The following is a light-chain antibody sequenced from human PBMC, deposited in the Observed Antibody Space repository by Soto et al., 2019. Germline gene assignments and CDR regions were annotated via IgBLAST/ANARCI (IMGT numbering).Light chain of an antibody. CDR1: SSDVGGYNY. Sequence: QSALTQPASVSGSPGQSITISCTGTSSDVGGYNYVSWYQQHPGKAPKLMIYDVSNRPSGVSNRFSGSKSGNTASLTISGLQAEDEADDYCSSYTSSSNRVFGGGTKLTVL. CDR2: DVS. J-gene: IGLJ2*01. CDR3: SSYTSSSNRV. V-gene: IGLV2-14*01.